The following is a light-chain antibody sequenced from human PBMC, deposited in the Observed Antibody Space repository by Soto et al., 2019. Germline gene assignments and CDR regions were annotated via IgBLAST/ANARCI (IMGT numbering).Light chain of an antibody. CDR2: EVG. J-gene: IGLJ1*01. V-gene: IGLV2-14*01. Sequence: QSVLTQPASVSGSPGQSITISCTGTSSDVGAFNYVSWYLQYPGKAPKLMIYEVGNRPSGVSNRFSGSKSGNTAFLTISGLQAEDEADYYCCSYASGSIYVFGTGTKVTVL. CDR3: CSYASGSIYV. CDR1: SSDVGAFNY.